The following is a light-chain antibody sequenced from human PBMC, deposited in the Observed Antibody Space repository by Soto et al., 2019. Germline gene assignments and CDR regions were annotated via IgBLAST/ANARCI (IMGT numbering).Light chain of an antibody. V-gene: IGKV3-11*01. CDR1: QSVSSY. J-gene: IGKJ5*01. Sequence: EFVLTQSPATLSLSPGERATLSCRASQSVSSYLAWYQQKPGQAPRLLIYDASNRATGIPARFSGTGSGTDFTLTINNLEPEYFAVYYCQVRTNWSIAFGRGTRLETK. CDR2: DAS. CDR3: QVRTNWSIA.